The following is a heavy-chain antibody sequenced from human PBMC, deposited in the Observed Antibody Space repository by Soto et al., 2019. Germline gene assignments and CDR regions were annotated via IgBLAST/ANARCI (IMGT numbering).Heavy chain of an antibody. Sequence: QVQLVQSGAEVKQPGSSVKVSCKASGGTFSSYAISWVRQAPGQGLEWMGGILPIFGTANYAQKSPGRVTITADETTSAAYMELSSLRSEDTAVYYCARAGGAYSSGWLDYWGQGTLVTVSS. CDR1: GGTFSSYA. J-gene: IGHJ4*02. CDR3: ARAGGAYSSGWLDY. D-gene: IGHD6-19*01. CDR2: ILPIFGTA. V-gene: IGHV1-69*01.